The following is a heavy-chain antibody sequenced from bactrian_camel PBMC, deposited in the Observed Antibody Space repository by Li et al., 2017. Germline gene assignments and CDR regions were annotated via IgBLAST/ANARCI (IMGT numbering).Heavy chain of an antibody. D-gene: IGHD2*01. CDR2: IDRDGSKT. CDR3: GASGIWPCTVRGRVTS. J-gene: IGHJ6*01. Sequence: HVQLVESGGGLVQPGGSLRLSCAASRFMFDTYAMSWVRQAPGKRLEWVSRIDRDGSKTGYADSVKGRFTISRDNAKSTLYLEMNNLEPEDTAMYYCGASGIWPCTVRGRVTSWGQGTQVTVS. CDR1: RFMFDTYA. V-gene: IGHV3S7*01.